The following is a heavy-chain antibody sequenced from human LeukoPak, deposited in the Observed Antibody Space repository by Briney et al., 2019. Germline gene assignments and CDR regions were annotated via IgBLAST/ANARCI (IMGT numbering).Heavy chain of an antibody. J-gene: IGHJ3*02. CDR3: AGVTTFLPTVASIHDAFDI. V-gene: IGHV4-30-4*01. CDR1: GGSLSRGDYS. D-gene: IGHD2-15*01. CDR2: IYYSGST. Sequence: SETLSLTCTVSGGSLSRGDYSWSWIRQAPGKGLEWIGYIYYSGSTYYNPSLKSRITISEDSPKNQFSLTLSSVTAADTAVYYCAGVTTFLPTVASIHDAFDIWGQGTLVTVSS.